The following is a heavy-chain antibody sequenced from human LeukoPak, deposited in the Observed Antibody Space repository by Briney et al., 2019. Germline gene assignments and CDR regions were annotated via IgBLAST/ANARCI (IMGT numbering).Heavy chain of an antibody. J-gene: IGHJ4*02. CDR3: ATQKRTFDY. Sequence: GGSLRLSCVASGFNFSEYYMTWIRQAPGKGLEWLSYISGTSYSTYYTASVRGRFTISRDNAQNSLYLQMNDLRAEDTAVYYCATQKRTFDYWGRGSLVTVSS. CDR2: ISGTSYST. V-gene: IGHV3-11*01. CDR1: GFNFSEYY.